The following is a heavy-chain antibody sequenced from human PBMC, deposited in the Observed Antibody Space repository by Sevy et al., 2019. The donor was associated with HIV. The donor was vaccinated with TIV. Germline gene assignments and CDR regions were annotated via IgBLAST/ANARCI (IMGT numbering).Heavy chain of an antibody. V-gene: IGHV4-39*01. Sequence: SETLSLTCSVSGGTIVSSGHYWGWIRQTPGKGLEWIGSIYYNVHTYYNPSLNSRLTISIDTSKNQFSLNLSSVTAADKAIYFCAREAGGYDYDYGMDVWGQGTTVTVSS. CDR3: AREAGGYDYDYGMDV. D-gene: IGHD5-12*01. CDR1: GGTIVSSGHY. J-gene: IGHJ6*02. CDR2: IYYNVHT.